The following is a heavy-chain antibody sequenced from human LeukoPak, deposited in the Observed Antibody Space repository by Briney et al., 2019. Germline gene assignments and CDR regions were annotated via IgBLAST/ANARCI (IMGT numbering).Heavy chain of an antibody. V-gene: IGHV1-18*01. CDR2: ISAYNGNT. D-gene: IGHD6-13*01. CDR1: GYTFTSYG. J-gene: IGHJ6*03. CDR3: ARTKIAAAGIHYYYYMDV. Sequence: ASVKVSCKASGYTFTSYGISWVRQAPGQGLEWMGWISAYNGNTNYAQKLQGRVTMTTDTSTSTAYMELRSLRSDDTAVYYCARTKIAAAGIHYYYYMDVWGKGTTVTVSS.